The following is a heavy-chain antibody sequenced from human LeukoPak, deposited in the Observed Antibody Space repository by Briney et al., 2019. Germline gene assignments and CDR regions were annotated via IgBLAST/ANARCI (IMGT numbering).Heavy chain of an antibody. CDR3: ARVQYYYGSGSYYFDY. CDR1: GYTFSNHY. J-gene: IGHJ4*02. V-gene: IGHV1-46*01. Sequence: ASVKVSCKASGYTFSNHYFNWVRQAPGQGLEWMGIIDPSGGSTSYAQKSQGRVTMTRDMSASTVYMELSSLRSEDTAVYYCARVQYYYGSGSYYFDYWGQGTLVTVSS. CDR2: IDPSGGST. D-gene: IGHD3-10*01.